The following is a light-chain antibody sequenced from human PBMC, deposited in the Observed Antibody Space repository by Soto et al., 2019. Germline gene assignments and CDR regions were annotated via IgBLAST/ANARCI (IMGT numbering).Light chain of an antibody. CDR2: GAS. V-gene: IGKV3-20*01. Sequence: EIVLTQSPGTLSLSPGERATLSCRASQSVSSSYLAWYQQKPGQAPRLLIYGASSSATGIPDRFSGSGSGTDFTITISRPEPEDFAVYYCQEYDSSPLTFGRGTMVEIK. CDR1: QSVSSSY. CDR3: QEYDSSPLT. J-gene: IGKJ4*01.